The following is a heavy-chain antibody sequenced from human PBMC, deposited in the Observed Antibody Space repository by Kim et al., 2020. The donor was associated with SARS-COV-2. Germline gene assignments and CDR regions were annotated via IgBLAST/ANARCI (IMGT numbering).Heavy chain of an antibody. D-gene: IGHD1-26*01. J-gene: IGHJ4*02. Sequence: ASVKVSCKASGYTFTSYAMHWVRQAPGQRLEWMGWINAGNGNTKYSQKFQGRVTITRDTSASTAYMELSSLRSEDTAVYYCARGDDEWELLRLFDYWGQGTLVTVSS. CDR2: INAGNGNT. V-gene: IGHV1-3*01. CDR3: ARGDDEWELLRLFDY. CDR1: GYTFTSYA.